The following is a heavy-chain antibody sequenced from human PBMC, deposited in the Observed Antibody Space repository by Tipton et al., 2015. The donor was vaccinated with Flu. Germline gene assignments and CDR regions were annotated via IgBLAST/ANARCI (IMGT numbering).Heavy chain of an antibody. D-gene: IGHD6-13*01. V-gene: IGHV3-11*04. CDR2: ISSSGSTI. Sequence: GSLRLSCAASGFTFSDYYMSWIRQAPGKGLEWVSYISSSGSTIYYADSVKGRFTISRDNAKNSLYLQMNSLRAEDTAVYYCARTWYSSSWYYFDYWGQGTLVTVSS. CDR3: ARTWYSSSWYYFDY. CDR1: GFTFSDYY. J-gene: IGHJ4*02.